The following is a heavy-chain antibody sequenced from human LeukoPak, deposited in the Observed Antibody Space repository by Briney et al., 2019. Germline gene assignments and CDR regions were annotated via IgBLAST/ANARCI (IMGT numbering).Heavy chain of an antibody. Sequence: PSQTLSLTCAVSGGSSSSGGYSWSWIRQPPGKGLEWIVYIYHSGSTYYNSSLKSRVTISVDRSKNQFSLKLSSVTAADTAVYYCARMRAYYYDSSGYRWFDPWGQGTLVTVSS. CDR3: ARMRAYYYDSSGYRWFDP. CDR1: GGSSSSGGYS. V-gene: IGHV4-30-2*01. CDR2: IYHSGST. D-gene: IGHD3-22*01. J-gene: IGHJ5*02.